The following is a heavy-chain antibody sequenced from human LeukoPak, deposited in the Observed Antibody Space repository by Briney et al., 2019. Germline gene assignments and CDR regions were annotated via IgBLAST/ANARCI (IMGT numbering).Heavy chain of an antibody. CDR3: SRGEVDGPDFDC. Sequence: GASVKVSCRASGYTFTDYYMHWVRQAPGQGLEWMGWINPNSATNYAQKFQGRVTMTRDTPTSTAYMELSRLTSDDMAVYYCSRGEVDGPDFDCWGQGTLVTVSS. CDR2: INPNSAT. J-gene: IGHJ4*02. V-gene: IGHV1-2*02. CDR1: GYTFTDYY. D-gene: IGHD1-26*01.